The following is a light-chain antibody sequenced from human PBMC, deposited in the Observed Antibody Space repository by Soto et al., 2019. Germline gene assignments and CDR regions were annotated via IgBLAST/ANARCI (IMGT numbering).Light chain of an antibody. CDR2: DVS. Sequence: QSVLTQPRSVSGSPGQSVTISCTGTSSDVGGYNYVSWYQQHPGKAPKLMIYDVSKRPSGVPDRFPGSESGNTASLTISGLQAEDEADYYCCSYGGSYTLVFGGGTKLTVL. J-gene: IGLJ3*02. V-gene: IGLV2-11*01. CDR3: CSYGGSYTLV. CDR1: SSDVGGYNY.